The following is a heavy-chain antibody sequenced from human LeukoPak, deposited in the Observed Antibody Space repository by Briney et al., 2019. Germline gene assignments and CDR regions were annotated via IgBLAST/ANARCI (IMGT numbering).Heavy chain of an antibody. CDR3: ARDWGNWNYDY. CDR1: GFTVSSNY. Sequence: GGSLRLSCAASGFTVSSNYMSWVRQAPGRGLEWVSVIYSGGSTYYADSVRGRFTISRDNSKNTLYLQMNSLRAEDTAVYYCARDWGNWNYDYWGQGTLVTVSS. J-gene: IGHJ4*02. CDR2: IYSGGST. V-gene: IGHV3-66*01. D-gene: IGHD1-7*01.